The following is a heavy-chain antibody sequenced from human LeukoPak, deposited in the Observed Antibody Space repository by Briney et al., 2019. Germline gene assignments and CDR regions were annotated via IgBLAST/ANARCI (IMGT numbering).Heavy chain of an antibody. CDR3: ARGLDIVATETDYYYYYGMDV. Sequence: PSETLSLTCTVSGGSISSYYWSWIRQPPGKGLEWIGYIYYRGSTNYNPSLKSRVTISVDTSKNQFSLKLSSVTAADTAVYYCARGLDIVATETDYYYYYGMDVWGQGTTVTVSS. D-gene: IGHD5-12*01. CDR2: IYYRGST. J-gene: IGHJ6*02. V-gene: IGHV4-59*01. CDR1: GGSISSYY.